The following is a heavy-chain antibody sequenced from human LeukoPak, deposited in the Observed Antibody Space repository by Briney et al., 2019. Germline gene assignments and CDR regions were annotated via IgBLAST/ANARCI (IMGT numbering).Heavy chain of an antibody. CDR3: AVSYGSGSYYPESTFDY. D-gene: IGHD3-10*01. V-gene: IGHV1-69*04. CDR1: GGTFSSYA. J-gene: IGHJ4*02. CDR2: IIPILGIA. Sequence: ASVKVSCKASGGTFSSYAISWVRQAPGQGLEWMGRIIPILGIANYAQKFQGRVTITADKSTSTAYMELSSLRSEDTAVYYCAVSYGSGSYYPESTFDYWGQATLVTVSS.